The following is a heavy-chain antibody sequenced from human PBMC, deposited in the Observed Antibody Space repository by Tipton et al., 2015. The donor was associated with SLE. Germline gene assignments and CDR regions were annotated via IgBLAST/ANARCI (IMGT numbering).Heavy chain of an antibody. D-gene: IGHD3-3*01. V-gene: IGHV4-39*07. CDR2: IYYSGST. J-gene: IGHJ6*02. CDR3: ARNTALRLLDHGGMDV. CDR1: GGSISSSSYY. Sequence: TLSLTCTVSGGSISSSSYYWGWIRQPPGKGLEWIGSIYYSGSTSYNPSLKSRVTISVDTSKNQFSLKLSSVTAAETPVYYCARNTALRLLDHGGMDVWGQGTTVTVSS.